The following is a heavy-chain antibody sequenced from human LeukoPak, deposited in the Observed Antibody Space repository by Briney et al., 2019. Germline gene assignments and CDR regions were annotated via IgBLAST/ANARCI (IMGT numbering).Heavy chain of an antibody. CDR2: ISYDGSNK. CDR3: AKDVGKWESLHFFDY. V-gene: IGHV3-30*18. D-gene: IGHD1-26*01. J-gene: IGHJ4*02. CDR1: GFTFSSYG. Sequence: GALRLSCAASGFTFSSYGMHWVRQAPGKGLEWVAVISYDGSNKYYADSVKGRFTISRDNSKNTLYLQMNSLRAEDTAVYYCAKDVGKWESLHFFDYWGQGTLVTVSS.